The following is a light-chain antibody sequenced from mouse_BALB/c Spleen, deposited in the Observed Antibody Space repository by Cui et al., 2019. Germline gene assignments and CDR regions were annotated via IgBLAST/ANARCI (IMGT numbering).Light chain of an antibody. J-gene: IGKJ1*01. Sequence: DSVMSQSPSYLDAAAGEEVTISCKSSQSLLNSRTRKNYLAWYQQKPGQSPKLLIYWASTRESGVPDRFTGSGSGTDFTLTISSVEAEDLAVYYCKQSYNLWTFGGGTKLEIK. CDR2: WAS. CDR1: QSLLNSRTRKNY. V-gene: IGKV8-21*01. CDR3: KQSYNLWT.